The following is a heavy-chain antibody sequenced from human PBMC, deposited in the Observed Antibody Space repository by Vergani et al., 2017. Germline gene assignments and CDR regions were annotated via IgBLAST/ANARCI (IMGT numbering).Heavy chain of an antibody. Sequence: QVQLQESGPGLVKPSETLSLTCTVSGGSISSYYWSWIRQPPGKGLEWIGEINHSGSTNYNPSLKSRVPISVDTSKNQFSLRLSSVTAADTDVYYCARGRRWRGDYCHSDVWERG. D-gene: IGHD3-10*01. CDR3: ARGRRWRGDYCHSDV. J-gene: IGHJ6*01. CDR1: GGSISSYY. V-gene: IGHV4-59*12. CDR2: INHSGST.